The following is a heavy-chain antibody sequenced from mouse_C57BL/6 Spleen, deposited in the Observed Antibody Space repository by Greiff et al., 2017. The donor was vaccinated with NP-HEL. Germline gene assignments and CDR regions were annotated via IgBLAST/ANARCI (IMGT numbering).Heavy chain of an antibody. CDR1: GFTFSDYY. V-gene: IGHV5-12*01. CDR2: ISNGGGST. CDR3: ARDGYYEGYAMDY. D-gene: IGHD2-3*01. Sequence: EVQRVESGGGLVQPGGSLKLSCAASGFTFSDYYMYWVRQTPEKRLEWVAYISNGGGSTYYPDTVKGRFTISRDNAKNTLYLQMSRLKSEDTAMYYCARDGYYEGYAMDYWGQGTSVTVSS. J-gene: IGHJ4*01.